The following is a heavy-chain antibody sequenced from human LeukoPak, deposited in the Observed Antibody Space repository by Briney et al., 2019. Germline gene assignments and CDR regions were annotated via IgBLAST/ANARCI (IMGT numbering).Heavy chain of an antibody. J-gene: IGHJ4*02. CDR3: ARVAGHYDSSGYYSVFDY. CDR2: MNPNSGNT. V-gene: IGHV1-8*01. D-gene: IGHD3-22*01. CDR1: GYTFTSYD. Sequence: ASVKVSCKASGYTFTSYDINWVRQATGQGLEWMGWMNPNSGNTGYAQKFQGRVTMTRNTSISTVYMELSSLRSEDTAVYYCARVAGHYDSSGYYSVFDYWGQGTLVTVSS.